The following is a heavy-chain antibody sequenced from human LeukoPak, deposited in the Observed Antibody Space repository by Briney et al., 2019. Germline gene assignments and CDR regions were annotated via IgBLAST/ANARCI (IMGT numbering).Heavy chain of an antibody. CDR2: IYYSGST. CDR3: ARLSGRAGYCSGGSCYSWFDP. V-gene: IGHV4-59*08. J-gene: IGHJ5*02. D-gene: IGHD2-15*01. CDR1: GGSISSYF. Sequence: SETLSLTCTVSGGSISSYFWTWIRQPPGNGLEWIGYIYYSGSTNYNPSIKSRYNISVDTSKNQFSLILSSVTAADTAVYYCARLSGRAGYCSGGSCYSWFDPWGQGTLVTVSS.